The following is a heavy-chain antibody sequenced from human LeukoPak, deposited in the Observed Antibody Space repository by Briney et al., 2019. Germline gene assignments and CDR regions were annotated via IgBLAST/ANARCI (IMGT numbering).Heavy chain of an antibody. J-gene: IGHJ5*02. D-gene: IGHD3-10*01. CDR2: IYWDDDK. CDR1: GGSISSYYW. Sequence: TLSLTCTVSGGSISSYYWSWIRQPPGKALEWLALIYWDDDKRYSPSLKSRLTITKDTSKNQVVLTMTNMDPVDTATYYCAHTPNGFGESWGQGTLVTVSS. CDR3: AHTPNGFGES. V-gene: IGHV2-5*08.